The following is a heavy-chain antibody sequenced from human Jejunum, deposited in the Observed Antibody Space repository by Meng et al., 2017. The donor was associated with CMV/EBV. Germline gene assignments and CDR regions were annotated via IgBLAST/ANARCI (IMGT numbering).Heavy chain of an antibody. D-gene: IGHD3-3*01. CDR1: GGSIGSGDYY. J-gene: IGHJ4*02. CDR3: ARGSIFVSFDS. V-gene: IGHV4-30-4*08. Sequence: QVLLPDAGPGLVKPSQTLSLTCSVSGGSIGSGDYYWSWIRQPPGKCLEWIGYIHDTGSTYYNPSLKSRVDISLGTSRNHFSLTLSSVTAEDTAVYFCARGSIFVSFDSWGRGTLVTVSS. CDR2: IHDTGST.